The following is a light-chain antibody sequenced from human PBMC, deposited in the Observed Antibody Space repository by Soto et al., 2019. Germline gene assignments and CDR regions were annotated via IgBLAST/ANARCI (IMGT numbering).Light chain of an antibody. CDR2: KAS. CDR3: QHYNSYSEA. Sequence: DIQLTQSPPALSAKVGDSVKITRLASQTISSWLAWYQQKPGKAPKLLIYKASTLKSGVPSRFSGSGSVTEFTLTFSSLQPDDFASYYCQHYNSYSEAFGQGTKVDIK. J-gene: IGKJ1*01. CDR1: QTISSW. V-gene: IGKV1-5*03.